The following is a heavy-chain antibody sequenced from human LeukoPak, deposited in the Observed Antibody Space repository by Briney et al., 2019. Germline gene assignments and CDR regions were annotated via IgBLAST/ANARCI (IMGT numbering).Heavy chain of an antibody. CDR1: GFTFSSYA. Sequence: PGGSLRLSCAASGFTFSSYAIHWVRQASGKGLEWVAVISYDGSNKYYADSVKGRFTISRDNSKNTLYLQMNSLRAEDTAVYYCAREGLYYGMDVWGQGTTVTVSS. CDR2: ISYDGSNK. CDR3: AREGLYYGMDV. J-gene: IGHJ6*02. V-gene: IGHV3-30-3*01.